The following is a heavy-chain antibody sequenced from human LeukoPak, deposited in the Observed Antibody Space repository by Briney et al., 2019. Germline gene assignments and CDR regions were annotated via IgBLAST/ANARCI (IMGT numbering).Heavy chain of an antibody. CDR2: IYYSGST. CDR3: ARLTTGPEGMFDP. J-gene: IGHJ5*02. V-gene: IGHV4-59*08. D-gene: IGHD3-9*01. CDR1: GGSISSYY. Sequence: SETLSLTCTVSGGSISSYYWSWIRQPPGKGLEWMGVIYYSGSTNYNPSLKSRVTISINTSKNLFSLKLSSLTAADTAVYYCARLTTGPEGMFDPWGQGTLVTVSS.